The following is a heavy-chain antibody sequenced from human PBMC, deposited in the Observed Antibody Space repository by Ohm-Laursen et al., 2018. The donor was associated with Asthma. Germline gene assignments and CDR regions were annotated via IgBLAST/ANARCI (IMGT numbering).Heavy chain of an antibody. CDR3: ARDRGRVVITMSGYYYGMDV. J-gene: IGHJ6*02. CDR2: IYYSGST. Sequence: SETLSLTCTVSGGSISSYYWSWIRPPPGKGLEWIGYIYYSGSTNYNPSLKSRVTISVDTSKNQFSLKLSSVTAADTAVYYCARDRGRVVITMSGYYYGMDVWGQGTTVTVSS. CDR1: GGSISSYY. D-gene: IGHD3-22*01. V-gene: IGHV4-59*01.